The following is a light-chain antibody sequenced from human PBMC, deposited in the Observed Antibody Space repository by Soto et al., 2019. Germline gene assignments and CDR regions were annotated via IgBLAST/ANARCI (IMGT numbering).Light chain of an antibody. CDR1: SSDVGGYND. V-gene: IGLV2-14*01. CDR3: SSYTRSRHV. J-gene: IGLJ1*01. CDR2: EVS. Sequence: QSALTQPASVSGSPGQSITISCTGTSSDVGGYNDVSWYQQHPGKAPKLMIYEVSNRPSGGSNRFSGSKSGNTASLTISGLQAEDEADYYCSSYTRSRHVFGTGTKLTVL.